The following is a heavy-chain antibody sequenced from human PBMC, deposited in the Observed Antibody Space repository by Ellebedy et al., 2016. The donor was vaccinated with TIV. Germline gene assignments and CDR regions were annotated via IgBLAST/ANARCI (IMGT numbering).Heavy chain of an antibody. CDR3: IHSQYYDSGSYLFDD. CDR1: GFTFSNAW. J-gene: IGHJ4*02. Sequence: PGGSLRLSCAASGFTFSNAWLTWVRQAPGKGLEWVGRIKSKADGGAREYAAPLRDRFTISSDASTTTLYLQMNSLQTEDTAVYFCIHSQYYDSGSYLFDDWGQGTLVTVSS. CDR2: IKSKADGGAR. V-gene: IGHV3-15*01. D-gene: IGHD3-10*01.